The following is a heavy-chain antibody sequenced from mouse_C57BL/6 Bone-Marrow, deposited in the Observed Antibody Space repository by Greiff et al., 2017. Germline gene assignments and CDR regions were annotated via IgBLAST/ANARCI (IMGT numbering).Heavy chain of an antibody. CDR1: GYTFTGYW. J-gene: IGHJ1*03. Sequence: VQLQQSGAELMKPGASVKLSCKATGYTFTGYWIEWVKQRPGHGLEWIGEILPGSGSTNYNEKVKGKATFTADTSSNTAYLQLSSLTTEDSAIYYCATITTVVARYFDVWGTGTTVTVSS. CDR2: ILPGSGST. D-gene: IGHD1-1*01. CDR3: ATITTVVARYFDV. V-gene: IGHV1-9*01.